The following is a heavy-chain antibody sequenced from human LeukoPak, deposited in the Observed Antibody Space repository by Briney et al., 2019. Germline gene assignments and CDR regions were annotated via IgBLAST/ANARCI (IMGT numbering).Heavy chain of an antibody. V-gene: IGHV4-39*07. Sequence: SETLSLTCTVSGGSITRGYYWGWIRQPPGKGLEWIGNIFYSGSTYYSPSLKSRVTISLDTSRNQFSLKLNSVTAADTAVYYCAKSNGYGLVDIWGQGTMVTVSS. CDR2: IFYSGST. D-gene: IGHD3-10*01. CDR3: AKSNGYGLVDI. CDR1: GGSITRGYY. J-gene: IGHJ3*02.